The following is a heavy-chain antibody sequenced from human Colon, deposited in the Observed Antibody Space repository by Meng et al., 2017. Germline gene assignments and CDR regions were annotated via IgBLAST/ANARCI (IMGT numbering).Heavy chain of an antibody. D-gene: IGHD6-13*01. J-gene: IGHJ4*02. CDR2: TFYRAKWIS. V-gene: IGHV6-1*01. Sequence: VQPQQSGPGLVSPAQTLSLTCALSGDSVASNDATWNGIRQSPSRGLEWLGRTFYRAKWISDYAVSLESRITINPDTSKNQFTLQLNSVTPEDTAVYYCARLVGNSWLPDWGQGTLVTVSS. CDR1: GDSVASNDAT. CDR3: ARLVGNSWLPD.